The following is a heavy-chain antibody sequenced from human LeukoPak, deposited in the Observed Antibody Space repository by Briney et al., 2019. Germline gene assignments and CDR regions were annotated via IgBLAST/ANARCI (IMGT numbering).Heavy chain of an antibody. D-gene: IGHD3-22*01. V-gene: IGHV3-23*01. CDR3: AKSWNYYDSSGDGALDI. Sequence: PGGSLRLSCAAAGFTFSDYGMNWVRQAPGKGLEWVSGISGSGISTYYADSVKGRFTISRDNSKNTLYLQMNSLRVEDTAVYYCAKSWNYYDSSGDGALDIWGQGTMVTVSS. J-gene: IGHJ3*02. CDR1: GFTFSDYG. CDR2: ISGSGIST.